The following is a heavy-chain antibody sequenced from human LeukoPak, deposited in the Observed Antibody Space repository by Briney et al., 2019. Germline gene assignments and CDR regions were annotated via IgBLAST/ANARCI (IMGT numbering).Heavy chain of an antibody. J-gene: IGHJ5*02. Sequence: SETLSLTCTVSGGSISSSSYYWGWIRQPPGKGLEWIGSIYYSGSTYYNPSLKSRVTISVDTSKNQFSLKLSSVTAADTAVYYCARDPRGYSHSIDPWGQGTLVTVSS. CDR2: IYYSGST. CDR3: ARDPRGYSHSIDP. V-gene: IGHV4-39*07. CDR1: GGSISSSSYY. D-gene: IGHD5-18*01.